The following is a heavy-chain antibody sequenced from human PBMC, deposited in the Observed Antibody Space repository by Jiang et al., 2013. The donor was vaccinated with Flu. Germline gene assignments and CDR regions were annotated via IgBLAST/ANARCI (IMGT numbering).Heavy chain of an antibody. Sequence: GSGLVKPSETLSLTCTVSGGSISSYYWTWIRQPPGKGLEWIGYMYYTGTTDYNPSLKSRVTISRDSSKTQFSLKLSSVTPADTAVYYCARDSSSWPKTFDYWGQGILVTVSS. V-gene: IGHV4-59*13. CDR1: GGSISSYY. D-gene: IGHD6-19*01. CDR2: MYYTGTT. CDR3: ARDSSSWPKTFDY. J-gene: IGHJ4*02.